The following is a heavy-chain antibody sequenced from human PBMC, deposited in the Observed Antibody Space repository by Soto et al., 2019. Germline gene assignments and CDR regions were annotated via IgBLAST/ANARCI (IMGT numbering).Heavy chain of an antibody. V-gene: IGHV4-34*01. CDR1: GGSFSGYY. CDR2: INHSGST. Sequence: PSETLSRTCAVYGGSFSGYYWSWIRQPPGKGLEWIGEINHSGSTNYNPSLKSRVTISVDTSKNQFSLKLSSVTAADTAVYYCARGGPLFWSGYPPSTLDYWGKGTLCTVYS. CDR3: ARGGPLFWSGYPPSTLDY. J-gene: IGHJ4*02. D-gene: IGHD3-3*01.